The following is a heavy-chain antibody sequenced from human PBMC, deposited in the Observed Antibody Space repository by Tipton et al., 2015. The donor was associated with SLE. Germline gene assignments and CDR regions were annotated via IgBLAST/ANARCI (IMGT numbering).Heavy chain of an antibody. CDR1: GGSFTGYY. Sequence: TLSLTCAVYGGSFTGYYWTWVRQPPGKGLEWIGEIDHIGRTKYNPSLKSRVTISMDTSKHQFSLRLSSVTAADTAVYYCARGGDSSGLDYWGQGTLVTVSS. CDR2: IDHIGRT. V-gene: IGHV4-34*01. CDR3: ARGGDSSGLDY. J-gene: IGHJ4*02. D-gene: IGHD6-19*01.